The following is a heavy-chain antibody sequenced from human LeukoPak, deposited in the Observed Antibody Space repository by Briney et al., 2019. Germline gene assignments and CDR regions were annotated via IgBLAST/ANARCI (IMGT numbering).Heavy chain of an antibody. CDR3: ASSYCSTTSCYGGYVMDV. Sequence: PGGSLRLSCTASGFTFSNYGMSWVRQAPGKGLEWVSAITSSGRSTDYTDSVKGRFTISRDNAKNSLYLQMNSLRAEDTAVYYCASSYCSTTSCYGGYVMDVWGQGTTVTVSS. V-gene: IGHV3-23*01. CDR1: GFTFSNYG. D-gene: IGHD2-2*01. CDR2: ITSSGRST. J-gene: IGHJ6*02.